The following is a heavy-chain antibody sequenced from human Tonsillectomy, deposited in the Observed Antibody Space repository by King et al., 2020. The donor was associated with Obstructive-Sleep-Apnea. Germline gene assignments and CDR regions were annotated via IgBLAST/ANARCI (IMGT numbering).Heavy chain of an antibody. J-gene: IGHJ4*02. CDR1: GFTFSSYV. D-gene: IGHD2-2*01. V-gene: IGHV3-30-3*01. Sequence: VQLVESGGGVVQPGRSLRLSCAASGFTFSSYVMYWVRPAPGKGLEWVAVISYDGSNKYYADSVKGRFTISRDSSKNTLYLQMNSLRAEDTAVYFCARDSVGYCSNMRCPQAYWGQGTLVTVSS. CDR3: ARDSVGYCSNMRCPQAY. CDR2: ISYDGSNK.